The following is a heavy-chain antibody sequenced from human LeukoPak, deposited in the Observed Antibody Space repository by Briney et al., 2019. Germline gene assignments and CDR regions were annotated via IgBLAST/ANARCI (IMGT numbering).Heavy chain of an antibody. CDR2: INHSGST. Sequence: SETLSLTCAVYGGSFSGYYWSWIRQPPGKGLEWIGEINHSGSTYYNPSLKSRVTISVDTSKNQFSLKLSSVTAADTAVYYCARQLVVVTNFDYWGQGTLVTVSS. D-gene: IGHD3-22*01. CDR3: ARQLVVVTNFDY. CDR1: GGSFSGYY. V-gene: IGHV4-34*01. J-gene: IGHJ4*02.